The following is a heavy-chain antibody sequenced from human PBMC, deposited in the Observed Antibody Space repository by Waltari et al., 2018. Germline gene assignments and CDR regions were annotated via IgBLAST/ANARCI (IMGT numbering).Heavy chain of an antibody. Sequence: EVLLLESGGGLVQPGGSLRLSCAASGFPFRSYAMNWFRQAPGKGLEWVSTIYSAAGGGGTQYADSVTGRFTISRDNSKNTLYLQMNRLRAADTAMYYCAKDTLSYSQNWGQGIMVTVSS. CDR2: IYSAAGGGGT. D-gene: IGHD3-16*01. CDR1: GFPFRSYA. V-gene: IGHV3-23*01. CDR3: AKDTLSYSQN. J-gene: IGHJ4*02.